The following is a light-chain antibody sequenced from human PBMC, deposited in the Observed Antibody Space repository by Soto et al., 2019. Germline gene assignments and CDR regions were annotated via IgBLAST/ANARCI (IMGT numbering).Light chain of an antibody. CDR3: QSYDSSLSGPWV. CDR1: SSNIGAGYD. J-gene: IGLJ3*02. Sequence: QSVLTQPLSVSGAPGQRVTISCTGSSSNIGAGYDVHWYQQLPGTAPKLLIYGNNNRPSGVPDRFSGSKSGTSASLAITGLQAEDEADYYCQSYDSSLSGPWVFGGGTKLTVL. CDR2: GNN. V-gene: IGLV1-40*01.